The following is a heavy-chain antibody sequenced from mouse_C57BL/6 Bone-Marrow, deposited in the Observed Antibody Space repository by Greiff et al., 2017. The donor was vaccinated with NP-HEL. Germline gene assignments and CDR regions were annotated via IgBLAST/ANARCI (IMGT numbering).Heavy chain of an antibody. CDR1: GYTFTSYW. CDR2: IHPNSGST. D-gene: IGHD2-5*01. CDR3: ARTIVTSYYFDY. V-gene: IGHV1-64*01. J-gene: IGHJ2*01. Sequence: QVQLQQPGAELVKPGASVKLSCKASGYTFTSYWMHWVKQRPGQGLEWIGMIHPNSGSTNYNEKFKSKATLTVDKSSSTAYMQLSSLTSEDSAVYYCARTIVTSYYFDYWGQGTTLTVSS.